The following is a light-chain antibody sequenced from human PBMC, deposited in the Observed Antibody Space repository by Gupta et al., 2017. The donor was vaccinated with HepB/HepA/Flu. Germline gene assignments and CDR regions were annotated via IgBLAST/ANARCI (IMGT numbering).Light chain of an antibody. J-gene: IGKJ1*01. Sequence: DIQMTQSPSTLSASVGDRVTITCRASLSINSYLAWYQQKPGKAPKLLIYKASTLESGVPSRFSGSGFETEFALTISSRQPDDFATYFCQQYNSYASWTFGQGTKVEIK. CDR3: QQYNSYASWT. V-gene: IGKV1-5*03. CDR2: KAS. CDR1: LSINSY.